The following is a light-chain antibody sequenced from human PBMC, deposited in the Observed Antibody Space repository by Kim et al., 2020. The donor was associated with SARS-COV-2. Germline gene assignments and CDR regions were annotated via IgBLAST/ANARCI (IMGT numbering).Light chain of an antibody. CDR3: ATWDDRLNGVL. Sequence: GQRCTISCSGSSSNIGSNDVNWYQQLPGTAPKLLVSVNNHRPSGVPDRISASKSGTSASLAISGLRSEDEADYYCATWDDRLNGVLFGGGTKVTVL. CDR2: VNN. CDR1: SSNIGSND. J-gene: IGLJ2*01. V-gene: IGLV1-44*01.